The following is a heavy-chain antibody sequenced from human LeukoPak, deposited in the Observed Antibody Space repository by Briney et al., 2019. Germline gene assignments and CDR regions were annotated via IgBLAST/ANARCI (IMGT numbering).Heavy chain of an antibody. Sequence: AGGSLRLSCAASGFTVSSNYMSWVRQAPGKGLEWVSVIYSGGSTYYADSVKGRFTISRDNSKNTLYLQMNSLRAEDTAVYYCARKGEYYYDSSGFYDYWGQGTLVTVSS. D-gene: IGHD3-22*01. CDR2: IYSGGST. CDR1: GFTVSSNY. V-gene: IGHV3-53*01. CDR3: ARKGEYYYDSSGFYDY. J-gene: IGHJ4*02.